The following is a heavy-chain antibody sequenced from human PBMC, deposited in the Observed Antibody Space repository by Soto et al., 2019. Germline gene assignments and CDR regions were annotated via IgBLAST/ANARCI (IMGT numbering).Heavy chain of an antibody. J-gene: IGHJ5*02. CDR2: IYYSGST. Sequence: SETLSLTCTVSGGSISSYYWSWIRQPPGKGLEWIGYIYYSGSTNYNPSLKSRVTISVDTSKNQFSLELSSVTAADTAGYYCARSVGGRYCDWLLRHNWFDPWGRGTLVTVSS. CDR1: GGSISSYY. V-gene: IGHV4-59*01. D-gene: IGHD3-9*01. CDR3: ARSVGGRYCDWLLRHNWFDP.